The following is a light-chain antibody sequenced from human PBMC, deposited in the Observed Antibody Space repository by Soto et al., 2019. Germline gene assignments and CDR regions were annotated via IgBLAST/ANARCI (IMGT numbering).Light chain of an antibody. CDR2: EGT. CDR3: SSYAGTIYV. Sequence: QSVLTQSASVSESPGQSVTISCTGTSSDIGGYNLVSWYQQHPGKAPKLIIYEGTRRPSGVSNRFSASKSGNTASLTISGLQAEDEADYFCSSYAGTIYVFGTGTKVTVL. V-gene: IGLV2-23*01. CDR1: SSDIGGYNL. J-gene: IGLJ1*01.